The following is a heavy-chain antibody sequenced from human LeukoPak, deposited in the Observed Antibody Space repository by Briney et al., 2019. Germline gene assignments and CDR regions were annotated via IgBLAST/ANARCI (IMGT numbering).Heavy chain of an antibody. V-gene: IGHV3-7*01. CDR1: GFTFSSYW. J-gene: IGHJ3*02. CDR3: ARVKIAAAGTEAFDI. D-gene: IGHD6-13*01. Sequence: GGSLRLSCAASGFTFSSYWMSWVRQAPGKGLEWVANIKKDGSEKYYVDSVKGRFTISRDNAKNSLYLQMNSLRAEDTAVYYCARVKIAAAGTEAFDIWGQGTMVTVSS. CDR2: IKKDGSEK.